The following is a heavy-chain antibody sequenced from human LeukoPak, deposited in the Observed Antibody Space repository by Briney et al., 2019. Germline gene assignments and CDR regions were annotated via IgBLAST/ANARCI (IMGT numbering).Heavy chain of an antibody. J-gene: IGHJ4*02. V-gene: IGHV4-61*01. CDR2: IYYSGST. D-gene: IGHD6-19*01. Sequence: SETLSLTCTVSGGSVSSGNHYWSWIRQPPGKGLEWIGYIYYSGSTNYSPSLKSRVTTSVDTSKNQFSPKLSSVTAADTAVYYCARLYSSGWHYFDYWGQGTLVTVSS. CDR1: GGSVSSGNHY. CDR3: ARLYSSGWHYFDY.